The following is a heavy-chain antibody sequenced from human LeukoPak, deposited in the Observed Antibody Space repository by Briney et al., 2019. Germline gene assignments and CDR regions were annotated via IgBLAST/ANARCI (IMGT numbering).Heavy chain of an antibody. V-gene: IGHV1-18*01. CDR2: ISAYNGNT. CDR1: GYTFTSYG. Sequence: GASVKVSCKASGYTFTSYGISWVRQAPGQGLEWMGWISAYNGNTNYAQKLQGRVTMTTDTSTSTAYMELRSLRSDDTAVYYCARDQGSVVVPAESWFDPWGQGTLVTVSS. CDR3: ARDQGSVVVPAESWFDP. D-gene: IGHD2-2*01. J-gene: IGHJ5*02.